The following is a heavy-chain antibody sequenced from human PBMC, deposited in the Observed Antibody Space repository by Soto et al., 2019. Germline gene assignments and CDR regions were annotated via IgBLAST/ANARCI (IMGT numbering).Heavy chain of an antibody. Sequence: SETLSLTCTVSGGFISSYYWSWIRQPPGKGLEWIGYIYYSGSTNYNPSLKGRVTISVDTSKNQFSLKLSSVTAADTAVYYCARSSPMCSGGSCYFDWGQGTLVTVSS. CDR1: GGFISSYY. CDR3: ARSSPMCSGGSCYFD. CDR2: IYYSGST. V-gene: IGHV4-59*01. J-gene: IGHJ4*02. D-gene: IGHD2-15*01.